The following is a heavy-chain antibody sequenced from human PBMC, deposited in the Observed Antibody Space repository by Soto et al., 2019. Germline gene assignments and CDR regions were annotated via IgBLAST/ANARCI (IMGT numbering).Heavy chain of an antibody. CDR3: ARDAGLGYSGYDSLDY. D-gene: IGHD5-12*01. CDR2: IIPIFGTA. V-gene: IGHV1-69*13. CDR1: GGTFSSYA. J-gene: IGHJ4*02. Sequence: ASVKVSCKASGGTFSSYAISWVRQAPGQGLEWMGGIIPIFGTANYAQKFQGRVTITADESTSTAYMELSSLRSEDTAVYYCARDAGLGYSGYDSLDYWGQGTLVTVSS.